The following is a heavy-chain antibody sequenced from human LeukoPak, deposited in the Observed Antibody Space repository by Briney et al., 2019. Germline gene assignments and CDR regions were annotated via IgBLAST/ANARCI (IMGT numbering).Heavy chain of an antibody. CDR2: ISYDGSNK. D-gene: IGHD3-10*01. Sequence: GGSLRLSCAASGFTFSSYAMHWVRQAPGKGLEWVAVISYDGSNKYYADSVKGRFTISRDNSKNTLYLQMNSLRAEDTAVYYCARDSLGDPTYYFDYWGQGTLVTVSS. CDR3: ARDSLGDPTYYFDY. J-gene: IGHJ4*02. V-gene: IGHV3-30*04. CDR1: GFTFSSYA.